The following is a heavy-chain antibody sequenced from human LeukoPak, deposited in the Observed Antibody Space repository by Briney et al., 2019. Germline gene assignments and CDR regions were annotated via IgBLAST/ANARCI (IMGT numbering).Heavy chain of an antibody. V-gene: IGHV3-7*04. D-gene: IGHD3-9*01. CDR1: GFTFSSYW. J-gene: IGHJ4*02. CDR2: IKLDGSGK. Sequence: GGSLRLSCAASGFTFSSYWMSWVRQAPGNGLEGVANIKLDGSGKYYADSVKARFTISRDNARNSLYLQMNSLRAEDTAIYYCARTPTIITHFDYWGQGTLVTVSS. CDR3: ARTPTIITHFDY.